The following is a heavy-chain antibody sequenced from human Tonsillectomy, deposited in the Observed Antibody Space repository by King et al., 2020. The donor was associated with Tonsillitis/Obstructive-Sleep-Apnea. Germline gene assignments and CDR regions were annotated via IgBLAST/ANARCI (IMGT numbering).Heavy chain of an antibody. D-gene: IGHD3-3*01. CDR1: GFTFSSYA. CDR2: ISGSGGRT. V-gene: IGHV3-23*04. Sequence: VQLVESGGGLVQPGGSLRLSCAASGFTFSSYAMNWVRQAPGKGLEWVSAISGSGGRTYYADSVKGRFTISRDNSKNTLYLQMNSLRAGDTAVFYCAESSLDYFWSGYARLGYWGQGTLVTVSS. CDR3: AESSLDYFWSGYARLGY. J-gene: IGHJ4*02.